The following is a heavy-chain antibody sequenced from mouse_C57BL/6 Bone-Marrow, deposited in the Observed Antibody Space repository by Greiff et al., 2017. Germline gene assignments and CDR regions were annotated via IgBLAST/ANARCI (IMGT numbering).Heavy chain of an antibody. Sequence: EVKLMESGGGLVQPGGSLKLSCAASGFTFSDYYMYWVRQTPEKRLEWVAYISNGGGSTYYPDTVKGRFTISRDNAKNTLYLQMSRLKSEDTAMYYCARQELGLDYWGQGTTLTVSS. CDR1: GFTFSDYY. D-gene: IGHD4-1*01. J-gene: IGHJ2*01. CDR3: ARQELGLDY. V-gene: IGHV5-12*01. CDR2: ISNGGGST.